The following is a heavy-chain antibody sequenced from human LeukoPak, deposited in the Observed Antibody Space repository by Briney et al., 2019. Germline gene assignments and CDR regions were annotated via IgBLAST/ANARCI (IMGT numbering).Heavy chain of an antibody. CDR2: ISVYKRNT. J-gene: IGHJ4*02. V-gene: IGHV1-18*01. Sequence: ASVKVSCKASGYIFTTYGISWVRQAPGQGLEWMGWISVYKRNTNCAQKFQGRVTMTTDTSTSTAYMELRSLRSDDTAVYYCARDREGGHGSNQGDYDYWGQGTLVTVSS. CDR3: ARDREGGHGSNQGDYDY. D-gene: IGHD3-10*01. CDR1: GYIFTTYG.